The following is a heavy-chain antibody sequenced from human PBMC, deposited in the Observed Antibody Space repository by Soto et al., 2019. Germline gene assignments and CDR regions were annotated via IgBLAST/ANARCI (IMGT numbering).Heavy chain of an antibody. CDR2: ISSNGGST. CDR3: VKEGYCSSTSCFGELSSDY. D-gene: IGHD2-2*01. Sequence: GGSLRLSCSASGFTFSSYAMHWARQAPGKGLEYVSVISSNGGSTYYADSVKGRFTISRDNSKNTLYLQMSSLTTEDTAVYYCVKEGYCSSTSCFGELSSDYWGQGTLVTVSS. J-gene: IGHJ4*02. CDR1: GFTFSSYA. V-gene: IGHV3-64D*08.